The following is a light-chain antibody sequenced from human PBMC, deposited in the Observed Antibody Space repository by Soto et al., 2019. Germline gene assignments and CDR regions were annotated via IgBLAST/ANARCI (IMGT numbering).Light chain of an antibody. J-gene: IGLJ1*01. CDR1: GSDVRTYNL. Sequence: QSVLAQPASVSGSPGQSITISCTGTGSDVRTYNLVSWYQQHPGKVPKLIIYEASKRPSGVSNRFSGSQPGNTASLTVSGLQAEDEADYYCCSYAGDKTYVFGSGTKVTVL. CDR3: CSYAGDKTYV. V-gene: IGLV2-23*01. CDR2: EAS.